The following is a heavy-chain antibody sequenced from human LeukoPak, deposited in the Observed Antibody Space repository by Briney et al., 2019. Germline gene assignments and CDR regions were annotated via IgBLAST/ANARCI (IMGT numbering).Heavy chain of an antibody. CDR2: RSIYNGNT. CDR1: GYDFINYG. V-gene: IGHV1-18*01. CDR3: GRGGPFPSGSSSREYYLDY. Sequence: ASVKVSCKASGYDFINYGISWLRQAPGQGLEWMGWRSIYNGNTNYKLQGRVTMTIDTSTSTAYMEERSLRSDDTAVYYCGRGGPFPSGSSSREYYLDYWGQGTLVIVSS. D-gene: IGHD6-6*01. J-gene: IGHJ4*02.